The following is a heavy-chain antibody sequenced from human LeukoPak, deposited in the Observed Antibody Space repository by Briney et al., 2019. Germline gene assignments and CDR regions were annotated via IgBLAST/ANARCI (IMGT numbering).Heavy chain of an antibody. CDR1: GFTFSSYA. V-gene: IGHV3-23*01. CDR3: ANRISGSSS. Sequence: GESLKISCVASGFTFSSYAMSWIRQAPGKGLEWVSAISSGGGNTDYADSVKGRFIISRDNSKKTVFLQMNSLRAEDTGVYYCANRISGSSSWGQGTLVTVSS. D-gene: IGHD1-26*01. CDR2: ISSGGGNT. J-gene: IGHJ5*02.